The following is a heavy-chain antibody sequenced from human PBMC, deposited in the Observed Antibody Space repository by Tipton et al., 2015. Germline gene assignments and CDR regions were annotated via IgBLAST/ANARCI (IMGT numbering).Heavy chain of an antibody. D-gene: IGHD4-17*01. CDR2: IHNSGNT. J-gene: IGHJ2*01. CDR3: ASVPSGDSYWYFDL. V-gene: IGHV4-61*01. CDR1: GGSVSSGSFH. Sequence: TLSLTCTVSGGSVSSGSFHWSWIRQPPGKGLECIGYIHNSGNTDYNPSLKSRVTMSVDMSKNQFSLELTSVTAADTAVYYCASVPSGDSYWYFDLWGRGTLVTVSS.